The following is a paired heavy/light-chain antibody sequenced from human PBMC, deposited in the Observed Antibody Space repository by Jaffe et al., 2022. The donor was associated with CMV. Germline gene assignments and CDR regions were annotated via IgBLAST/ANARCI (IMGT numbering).Light chain of an antibody. Sequence: QAGLTQPPSVSKGLRQTATLTCTGNSNNVGKQGAAWLQQHQGHPPKLLSYRNNNRPSGISERLSASRSGNTASLTITGLQPEDEAEYYCSAWDRGLSAWVFGGGTKLTVL. J-gene: IGLJ3*02. CDR3: SAWDRGLSAWV. CDR1: SNNVGKQG. V-gene: IGLV10-54*01. CDR2: RNN.
Heavy chain of an antibody. CDR2: INPNDGGT. CDR3: VREGTGAFDY. V-gene: IGHV1-2*02. J-gene: IGHJ4*02. D-gene: IGHD7-27*01. CDR1: GYTFTAYY. Sequence: QVQLVQSGAELKKPGASVKVSCEPFGYTFTAYYIHWVRQAPGQGLEWMGLINPNDGGTNYAQKFQGRVTITGDTSNNTAYMELTSLRSDDTAIYYCVREGTGAFDYWGQGTLVTVSS.